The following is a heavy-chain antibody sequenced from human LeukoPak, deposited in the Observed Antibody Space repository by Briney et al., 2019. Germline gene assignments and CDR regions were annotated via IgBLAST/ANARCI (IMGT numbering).Heavy chain of an antibody. CDR3: AREPTLAALTVDNWFAP. J-gene: IGHJ5*02. D-gene: IGHD6-13*01. CDR2: INPSGSIT. CDR1: GYTLSSYY. Sequence: ASVKVSCKASGYTLSSYYMHWIRQAPGQGLEWMGLINPSGSITTYAQKFQGRVTVTRDTSTSTVYMELRSLGSEDTAVYYCAREPTLAALTVDNWFAPWGQGTLVTVSS. V-gene: IGHV1-46*01.